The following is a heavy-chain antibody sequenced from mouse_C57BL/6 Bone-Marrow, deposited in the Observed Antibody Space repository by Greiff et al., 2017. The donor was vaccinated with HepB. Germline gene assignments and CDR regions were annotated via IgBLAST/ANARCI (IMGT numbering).Heavy chain of an antibody. CDR1: GFNIKDYY. J-gene: IGHJ1*03. Sequence: EVQLQQSGAELVKPGASVKLSCTASGFNIKDYYMHWVKQRTEQGLEWIGRIDPEDGETKYAPKFQGKATITADTSSNTAYLQPSSLTSEDTAVYYWAITTVVPYWYFDVWGTGTTVTVSS. D-gene: IGHD1-1*01. CDR3: AITTVVPYWYFDV. V-gene: IGHV14-2*01. CDR2: IDPEDGET.